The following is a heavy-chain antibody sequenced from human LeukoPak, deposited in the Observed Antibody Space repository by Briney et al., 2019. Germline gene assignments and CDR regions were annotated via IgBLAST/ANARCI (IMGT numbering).Heavy chain of an antibody. V-gene: IGHV3-30*18. CDR2: LSFNGVNA. CDR3: AKKAAPVSAIRAGFDY. D-gene: IGHD2-21*01. J-gene: IGHJ4*02. Sequence: GTSLRLSCAASGFSFSNYGMHWVRQAPGMGLEWVAVLSFNGVNAYYADSVKGRFTVSRDNSENTLYLQMNSLRADDTAVYYCAKKAAPVSAIRAGFDYWGQGTLVTVSS. CDR1: GFSFSNYG.